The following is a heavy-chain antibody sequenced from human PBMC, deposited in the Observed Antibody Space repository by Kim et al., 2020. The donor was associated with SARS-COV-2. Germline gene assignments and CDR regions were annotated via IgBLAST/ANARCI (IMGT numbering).Heavy chain of an antibody. D-gene: IGHD3-22*01. CDR2: IWYDGSNK. CDR3: ARDTYYDSSGYYYFAGWTYGMDV. J-gene: IGHJ6*02. Sequence: GGSLRLSCAASGFTFSSYGMHWVRQAPGKGLEWVAVIWYDGSNKYYADSVKGRFTISRDNSKNTLYLQMNSLRAEDTAVYYCARDTYYDSSGYYYFAGWTYGMDVWGQGTTVTVSS. V-gene: IGHV3-33*01. CDR1: GFTFSSYG.